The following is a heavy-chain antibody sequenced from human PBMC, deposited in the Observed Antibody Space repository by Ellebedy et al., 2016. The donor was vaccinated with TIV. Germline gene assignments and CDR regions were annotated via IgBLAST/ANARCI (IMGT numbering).Heavy chain of an antibody. CDR2: IYYSGST. D-gene: IGHD3-10*01. J-gene: IGHJ4*02. CDR1: GGSISSGGYY. Sequence: SETLSLXCTVSGGSISSGGYYWSWIRQHPGKGLEWIGYIYYSGSTYYNPSLKSRVTISVDTSKNQFSLKLSSVTAADMAVYYCARGRFGELIFDYWGQGMLVTVSS. V-gene: IGHV4-61*08. CDR3: ARGRFGELIFDY.